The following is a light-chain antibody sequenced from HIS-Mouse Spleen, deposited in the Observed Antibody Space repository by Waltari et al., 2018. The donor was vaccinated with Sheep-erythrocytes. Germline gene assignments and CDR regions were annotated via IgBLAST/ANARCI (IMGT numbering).Light chain of an antibody. Sequence: DIQMTQSPSSLSASVGDRVTITCRASQSISSYLNWYQQNPGKAPKLLIYAASRLQSGVPSRFSGSGSGTDFTLTISSLQPEDFATYYCQQSYSTPQFTFGPGTKVDIK. V-gene: IGKV1-39*01. CDR3: QQSYSTPQFT. CDR2: AAS. J-gene: IGKJ3*01. CDR1: QSISSY.